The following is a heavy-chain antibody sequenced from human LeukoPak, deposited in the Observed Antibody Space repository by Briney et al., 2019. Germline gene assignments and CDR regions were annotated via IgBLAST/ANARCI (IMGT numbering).Heavy chain of an antibody. V-gene: IGHV3-48*03. CDR3: ARVGEMAGFDY. Sequence: GGSLRLSCAASGFTFSSYEMNWVRQAPGKGLEWVSYISYSGSNIYYADSVKGRFTISRDNAKNSLYLQMNSPRAEDTAVYYCARVGEMAGFDYWGQGTLVTVSS. CDR1: GFTFSSYE. J-gene: IGHJ4*02. CDR2: ISYSGSNI. D-gene: IGHD5-24*01.